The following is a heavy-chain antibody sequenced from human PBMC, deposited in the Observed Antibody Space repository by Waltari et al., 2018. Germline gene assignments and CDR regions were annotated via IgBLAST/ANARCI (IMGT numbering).Heavy chain of an antibody. Sequence: PGSSVKVSCKASGGTFSSYAISWVRQAPGQGLEWMGGIIPIFGTANYAQKFQGRVTITADESTSTAYMELSSLRSEDTAVYYCASIGRDQNPYDKLSHRPYYHYGMDVWGQGTTVTVSS. CDR3: ASIGRDQNPYDKLSHRPYYHYGMDV. V-gene: IGHV1-69*01. CDR1: GGTFSSYA. J-gene: IGHJ6*02. D-gene: IGHD3-9*01. CDR2: IIPIFGTA.